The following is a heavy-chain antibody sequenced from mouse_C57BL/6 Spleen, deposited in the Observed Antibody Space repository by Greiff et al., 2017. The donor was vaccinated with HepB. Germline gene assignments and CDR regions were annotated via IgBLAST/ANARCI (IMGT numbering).Heavy chain of an antibody. CDR2: ISSGSSTI. CDR1: GFTFSDYG. CDR3: ARRGYGDLWYFDV. Sequence: EVHLVESGGGLVKPGGSLKLSCAASGFTFSDYGMHWVRQAPEKGLEWVAYISSGSSTIYYADKVKGRFTISRDNAKSTLFLQMTSLRSEDTAVYYCARRGYGDLWYFDVWGTGTTVTVSS. J-gene: IGHJ1*03. D-gene: IGHD1-2*01. V-gene: IGHV5-17*01.